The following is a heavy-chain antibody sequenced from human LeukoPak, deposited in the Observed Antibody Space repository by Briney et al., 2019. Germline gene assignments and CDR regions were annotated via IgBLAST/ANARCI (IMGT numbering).Heavy chain of an antibody. D-gene: IGHD6-19*01. CDR3: ARAYSSGWQGLYCYYYYGMDV. CDR1: GGSISSYY. CDR2: IYYSGST. V-gene: IGHV4-59*01. Sequence: SETLSLTCTVSGGSISSYYWSWIRQPPGKGLEWIGYIYYSGSTNYNPSLKSRVTISVDTSKNRFSLKLSSVTAADTAVYYCARAYSSGWQGLYCYYYYGMDVWGQGTTVTVSS. J-gene: IGHJ6*02.